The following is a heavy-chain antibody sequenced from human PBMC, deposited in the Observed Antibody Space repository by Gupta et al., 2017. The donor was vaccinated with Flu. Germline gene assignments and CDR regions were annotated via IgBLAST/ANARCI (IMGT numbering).Heavy chain of an antibody. D-gene: IGHD3-10*01. CDR3: ARGGTMVRGGNGMDV. Sequence: EVQLVESGGGLVQSGGSLRLSCAASGLPFSSYCMSWVRQAPGKGLEWVAKIKQDGIEKYYVDSVKGRFTISRDNAKNSLYLQMNSLRAEDTAVYYCARGGTMVRGGNGMDVWVQGTTVTVSS. CDR1: GLPFSSYC. CDR2: IKQDGIEK. J-gene: IGHJ6*02. V-gene: IGHV3-7*01.